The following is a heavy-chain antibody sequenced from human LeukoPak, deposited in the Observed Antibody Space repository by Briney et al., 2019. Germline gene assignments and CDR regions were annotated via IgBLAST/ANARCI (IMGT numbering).Heavy chain of an antibody. J-gene: IGHJ4*02. CDR3: ARDGDGYNPYYFDY. Sequence: SETLSLTCTVSGGSISSYYWSWIRQPPGKGLEWIGYIYYSGSTNYNPSLKSRVTISVDTSKNQFSLKLSSVTAADTAVYYCARDGDGYNPYYFDYWGQGTLVTVPS. CDR1: GGSISSYY. V-gene: IGHV4-59*01. D-gene: IGHD5-24*01. CDR2: IYYSGST.